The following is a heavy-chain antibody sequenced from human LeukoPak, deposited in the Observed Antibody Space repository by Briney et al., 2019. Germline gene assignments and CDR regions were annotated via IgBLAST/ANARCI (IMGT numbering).Heavy chain of an antibody. Sequence: PGGSLRLSCAASGFTFSSYAMHWVRQAPGKGLEWVAVISYDGSNKYYADSVKGRFTISRDNSKNTLYLQMNSLTAEDTAVYYCARSRTVYYYDSSGYYPFDYWGQGTLVTVSS. J-gene: IGHJ4*02. V-gene: IGHV3-30-3*01. CDR1: GFTFSSYA. CDR2: ISYDGSNK. CDR3: ARSRTVYYYDSSGYYPFDY. D-gene: IGHD3-22*01.